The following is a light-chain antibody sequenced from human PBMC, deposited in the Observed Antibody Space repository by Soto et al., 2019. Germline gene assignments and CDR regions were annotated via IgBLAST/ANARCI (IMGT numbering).Light chain of an antibody. J-gene: IGLJ1*01. CDR1: SSDIGAYNY. Sequence: QSALTQPPSASGSPGQSVTISCTGTSSDIGAYNYVSWYQQYPGKAPKLMIFEVSKRPSGVPDRFSGSKSGNTASLTVSGLQAEDEADYYCCSDAGSNNLIFGTGTKVTVL. CDR3: CSDAGSNNLI. V-gene: IGLV2-8*01. CDR2: EVS.